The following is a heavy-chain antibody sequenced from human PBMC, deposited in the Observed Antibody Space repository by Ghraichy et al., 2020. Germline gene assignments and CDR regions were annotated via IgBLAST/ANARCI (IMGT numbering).Heavy chain of an antibody. V-gene: IGHV3-48*03. CDR3: ATETYYYDSSGYPDAFDI. J-gene: IGHJ3*02. CDR1: GFTFSSYE. CDR2: ISSSGSTI. D-gene: IGHD3-22*01. Sequence: GGSLRLSCAASGFTFSSYEMNWVRQAPGKGLEWVSYISSSGSTIYYADSVKGRFTISRDNAKNSLYLQMNSLRAEDTAVYYCATETYYYDSSGYPDAFDIWGQGTMVTVSS.